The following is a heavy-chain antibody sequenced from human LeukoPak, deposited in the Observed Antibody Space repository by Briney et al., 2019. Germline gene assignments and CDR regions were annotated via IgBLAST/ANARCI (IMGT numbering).Heavy chain of an antibody. J-gene: IGHJ4*02. D-gene: IGHD6-13*01. Sequence: SGTLSLTCAVPGGSISSSNWWSWVRQPPGKGLEWIGEIYHSGSTNYNPSLKSRVTISVDKSKNQFSLKLSSVTAADTAVYYCARAERSSWYLLDYWGQGTLVTVSS. CDR1: GGSISSSNW. V-gene: IGHV4-4*02. CDR2: IYHSGST. CDR3: ARAERSSWYLLDY.